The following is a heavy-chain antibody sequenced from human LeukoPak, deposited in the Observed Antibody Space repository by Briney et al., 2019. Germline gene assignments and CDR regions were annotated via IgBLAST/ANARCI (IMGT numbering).Heavy chain of an antibody. CDR1: GGSISSYY. D-gene: IGHD5-24*01. J-gene: IGHJ4*02. V-gene: IGHV4-4*07. CDR3: ARDVRRRDGYNYAEV. Sequence: PSETLSLTCTVSGGSISSYYWSWIRQPAGKGLEWIGRIYTSGSTNYNPSLKSRVTMSVDTSKNHFSLKLTSVTAADTAVYYCARDVRRRDGYNYAEVWGQGTLVTVSS. CDR2: IYTSGST.